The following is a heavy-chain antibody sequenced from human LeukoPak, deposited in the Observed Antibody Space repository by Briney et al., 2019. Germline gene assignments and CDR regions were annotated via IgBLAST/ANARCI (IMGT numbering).Heavy chain of an antibody. V-gene: IGHV1-58*01. D-gene: IGHD1-1*01. Sequence: ASVKVSCKASGFTFTSSAVQWVRQARGQRLEWIGWIVVGSGNTNYAQKFQERVTITREMSTSTAYMELSSLRSAATAVYYCAAKKLERHGGTDGFDIWGEGAMGPV. CDR3: AAKKLERHGGTDGFDI. J-gene: IGHJ3*02. CDR2: IVVGSGNT. CDR1: GFTFTSSA.